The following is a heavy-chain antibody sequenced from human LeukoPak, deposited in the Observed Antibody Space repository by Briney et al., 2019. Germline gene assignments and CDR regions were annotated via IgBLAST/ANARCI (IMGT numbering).Heavy chain of an antibody. Sequence: GGSLRLSCAASGFTFRSYTMHWVRQIPGERPEWVSSISGDTTYIYYADSLKDRFTISRDNTNTSLFLQMNSLRAEDTATYFCARRGTDASFSFFDVWGQGTMVTVSS. J-gene: IGHJ3*01. CDR3: ARRGTDASFSFFDV. CDR2: ISGDTTYI. V-gene: IGHV3-21*01. CDR1: GFTFRSYT. D-gene: IGHD1-1*01.